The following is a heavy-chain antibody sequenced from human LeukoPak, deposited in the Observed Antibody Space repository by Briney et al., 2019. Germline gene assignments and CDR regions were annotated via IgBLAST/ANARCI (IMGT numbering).Heavy chain of an antibody. CDR2: IIPILGIA. V-gene: IGHV1-69*04. J-gene: IGHJ6*02. CDR1: GGTFSSYA. CDR3: AGGLSSMDSYYYYGMDV. Sequence: SVKVSCKASGGTFSSYAISWVRQAPGQGLEWMGRIIPILGIANYAQKFQGRVTITADKSTSTAYMELSSLRSEDTAVYYCAGGLSSMDSYYYYGMDVWGQGTTVTVSS. D-gene: IGHD2/OR15-2a*01.